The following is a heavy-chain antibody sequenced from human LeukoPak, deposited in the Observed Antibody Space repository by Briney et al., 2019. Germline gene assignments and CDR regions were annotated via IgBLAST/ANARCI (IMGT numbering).Heavy chain of an antibody. J-gene: IGHJ4*02. CDR3: TKSFYNDSSGYYREYYFDY. CDR2: LSGSGGST. D-gene: IGHD3-22*01. V-gene: IGHV3-23*01. CDR1: GFTFNNYG. Sequence: GGSLRLSCAASGFTFNNYGMSWVRQAPGKGLEWVSSLSGSGGSTYYADSVKGRFTISRGNSKNTLYLQMNSLRAEDTAVYYCTKSFYNDSSGYYREYYFDYWGQGTLVTVSS.